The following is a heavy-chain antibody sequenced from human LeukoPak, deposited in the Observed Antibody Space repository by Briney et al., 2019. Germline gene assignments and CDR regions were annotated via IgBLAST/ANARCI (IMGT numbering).Heavy chain of an antibody. Sequence: PSQTLSLTCTVSGGSISSGSYYWSWIRQPAGKGLEWIGRIYTSGSTNYNPSLKSRVTISVDTSKNQFSLKLSSVTAADTAVYYCATYYYDSSGYYSFDYWGQGTLVTVSS. D-gene: IGHD3-22*01. J-gene: IGHJ4*02. CDR3: ATYYYDSSGYYSFDY. CDR2: IYTSGST. CDR1: GGSISSGSYY. V-gene: IGHV4-61*02.